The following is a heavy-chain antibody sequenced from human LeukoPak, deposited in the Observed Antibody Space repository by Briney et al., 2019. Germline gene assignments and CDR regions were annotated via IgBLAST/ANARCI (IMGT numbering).Heavy chain of an antibody. D-gene: IGHD5-18*01. V-gene: IGHV3-30*18. CDR3: AKDVAQLWFRGVNYFDY. CDR2: ISYDGGNK. J-gene: IGHJ4*02. Sequence: GGSLRLSCAASGFTFSSYGMHWVRQAPGKGLEWVAVISYDGGNKYYADSVKGRFTISRDNSKNMLYLQMNSLRAEDTAVYYCAKDVAQLWFRGVNYFDYWGQGTLVTVSS. CDR1: GFTFSSYG.